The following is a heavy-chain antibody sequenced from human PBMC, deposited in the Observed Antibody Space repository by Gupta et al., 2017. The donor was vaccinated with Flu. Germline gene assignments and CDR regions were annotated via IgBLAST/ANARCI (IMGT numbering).Heavy chain of an antibody. CDR2: ISWNSGSI. D-gene: IGHD4-17*01. Sequence: EVQLVESGGGLLQPGRSLRLSCAASGFTFDDYAMHWVRQAPGKGLEWVSGISWNSGSIGYADSVKGRFTISRDNAKNSLYLQMNSLRAEDTALYYCAKDRSRTGDYGVDYWGQGTLVTVSS. V-gene: IGHV3-9*01. CDR3: AKDRSRTGDYGVDY. J-gene: IGHJ4*02. CDR1: GFTFDDYA.